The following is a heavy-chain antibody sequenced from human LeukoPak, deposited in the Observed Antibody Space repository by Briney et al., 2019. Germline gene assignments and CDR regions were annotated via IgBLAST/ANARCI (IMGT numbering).Heavy chain of an antibody. CDR2: LSSSGSAF. CDR1: GFTFRSYE. Sequence: GGSLTLSCEDSGFTFRSYEMNWVRQAPGKGLEWIAYLSSSGSAFSYADSVKGRFTIAGDNAKNSFYLEMNSLRADDTAVYYCARSARLMKGVVEVTALDDWGQGTLVTVSS. J-gene: IGHJ4*02. CDR3: ARSARLMKGVVEVTALDD. D-gene: IGHD3-3*01. V-gene: IGHV3-48*03.